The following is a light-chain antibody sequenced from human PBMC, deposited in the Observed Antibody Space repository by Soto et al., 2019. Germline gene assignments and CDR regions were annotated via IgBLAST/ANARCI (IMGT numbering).Light chain of an antibody. CDR1: QSVTSSY. CDR3: QQYGSSIT. J-gene: IGKJ5*01. V-gene: IGKV3-20*01. CDR2: GAS. Sequence: IVLTQSPGTLSLSPGERATLSCRASQSVTSSYLAWWQQKPGQAPRLLIYGASSRATGIPDRFSGSGSGTDFTLTISRLEPEDFAVYYCQQYGSSITFGQGTRLEIK.